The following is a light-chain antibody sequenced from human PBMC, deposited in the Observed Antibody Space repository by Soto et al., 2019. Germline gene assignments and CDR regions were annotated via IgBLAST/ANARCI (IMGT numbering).Light chain of an antibody. J-gene: IGKJ5*01. CDR1: QGIGFY. CDR3: QQTYSSPIT. V-gene: IGKV1-39*01. Sequence: IQLTQSPSSMSASVGDRVTISCRASQGIGFYLAWYQQKPGKAPKLLISAASILQSGVPSRFSGSGSGTDFTLTISNLQPEDFAGYYCQQTYSSPITFGQGTRLEIK. CDR2: AAS.